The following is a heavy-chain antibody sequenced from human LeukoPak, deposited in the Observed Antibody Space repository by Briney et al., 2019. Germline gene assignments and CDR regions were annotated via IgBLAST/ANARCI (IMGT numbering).Heavy chain of an antibody. V-gene: IGHV3-7*01. Sequence: GGSLRLSCAASGFIFSSHWMSWVRQAPGKGLEWVANIKQDGSEKFYVDSVKGRFTISRDNAKNSLYLQMKSLRAEDTAVYYCARQILSSVKGFNAFDIWGQGTMVTVSS. CDR1: GFIFSSHW. CDR2: IKQDGSEK. D-gene: IGHD2-15*01. J-gene: IGHJ3*02. CDR3: ARQILSSVKGFNAFDI.